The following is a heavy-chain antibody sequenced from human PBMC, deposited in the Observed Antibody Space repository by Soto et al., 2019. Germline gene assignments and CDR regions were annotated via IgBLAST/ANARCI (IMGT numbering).Heavy chain of an antibody. V-gene: IGHV3-30-3*01. CDR1: GFDFRKYA. Sequence: PGGSLRLSCAASGFDFRKYAMHWVRRPPGKGPEWVAITSDDGDIQYYADSVKGRFTISRDNSKNTLYLQMTTLRSEDAAVYFCARAVDAAMDPLDYWGQGTLVTVSS. CDR2: TSDDGDIQ. CDR3: ARAVDAAMDPLDY. J-gene: IGHJ4*02. D-gene: IGHD5-18*01.